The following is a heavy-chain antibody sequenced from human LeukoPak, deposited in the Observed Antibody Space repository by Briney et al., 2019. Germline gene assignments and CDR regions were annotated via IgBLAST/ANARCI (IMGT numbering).Heavy chain of an antibody. CDR3: ARAAATADYNVWTGYATKYFDF. CDR1: GFSVSDNY. Sequence: PGGSLRLSCVASGFSVSDNYMNWVRQAPGKGLEWVAVFYSTGTTYYADSEKGRLTISRDNSKNTLFLQINSLRPDDTAVYYCARAAATADYNVWTGYATKYFDFWGQGTLVTVSS. J-gene: IGHJ4*02. D-gene: IGHD3/OR15-3a*01. CDR2: FYSTGTT. V-gene: IGHV3-53*01.